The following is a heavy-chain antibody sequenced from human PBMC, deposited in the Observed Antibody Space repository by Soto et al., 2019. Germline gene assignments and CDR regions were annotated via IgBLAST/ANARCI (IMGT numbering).Heavy chain of an antibody. D-gene: IGHD1-1*01. CDR1: GYTFTSYG. CDR2: ISAHNGNT. Sequence: QVHLVQSGAEVKKPVASVKVSCKGSGYTFTSYGITWVRQATGQGLEWMGWISAHNGNTDYAQKLQCRVTVTRDTSTSTAYMELRSPRTDDTAVYYCARGRYGDYWGQGALFTVSS. V-gene: IGHV1-18*01. CDR3: ARGRYGDY. J-gene: IGHJ4*02.